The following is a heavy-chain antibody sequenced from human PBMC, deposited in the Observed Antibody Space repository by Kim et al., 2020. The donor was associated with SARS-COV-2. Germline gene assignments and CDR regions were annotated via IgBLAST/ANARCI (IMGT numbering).Heavy chain of an antibody. D-gene: IGHD3-22*01. Sequence: SETLSLTCTVSNGSVSSSSYYWGWIRQPPGKGLEWIGSMYYTGSTYDNPSLKSRVTMSGDTSKNHFSLKLSSVTAADTAVYYCARVDYYDSSACLFDYWGRGALVTVSS. CDR1: NGSVSSSSYY. V-gene: IGHV4-39*02. CDR2: MYYTGST. J-gene: IGHJ4*02. CDR3: ARVDYYDSSACLFDY.